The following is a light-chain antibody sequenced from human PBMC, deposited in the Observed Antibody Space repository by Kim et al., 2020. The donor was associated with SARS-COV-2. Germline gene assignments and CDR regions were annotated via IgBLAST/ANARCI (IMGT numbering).Light chain of an antibody. J-gene: IGLJ3*02. CDR2: TNN. V-gene: IGLV1-44*01. CDR3: ATWDDSLNGWV. Sequence: QSVLTQPPSASGTPGQRVTISCSGSSSNIGSNTVSWYQQFPATAPKLLIYTNNQRPSGVPDRFSGSKSGTSAFLAISGLQSADEADYYCATWDDSLNGWVFGGGTQLTVL. CDR1: SSNIGSNT.